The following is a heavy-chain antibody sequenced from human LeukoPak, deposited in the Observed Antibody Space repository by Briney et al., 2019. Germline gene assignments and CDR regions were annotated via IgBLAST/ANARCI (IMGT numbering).Heavy chain of an antibody. J-gene: IGHJ6*02. Sequence: PGRSLRLSCAASGFTFSSYAMHWVRQAPGKGLEWVAVISYDGSNKYYADSVKGRFTISRDNSKKTLYLQMNSLRAEDTAVYYCARGSTVTTEDYYYGMDVWGQGTTVTVSS. CDR3: ARGSTVTTEDYYYGMDV. D-gene: IGHD4-17*01. V-gene: IGHV3-30-3*01. CDR1: GFTFSSYA. CDR2: ISYDGSNK.